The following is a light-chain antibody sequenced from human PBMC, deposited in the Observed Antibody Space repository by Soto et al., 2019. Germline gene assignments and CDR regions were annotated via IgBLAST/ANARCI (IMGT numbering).Light chain of an antibody. CDR2: GAS. J-gene: IGKJ3*01. V-gene: IGKV3-20*01. Sequence: EIVLTQSPGTLSLYPGERATLSCRASQSVSSSYLAWYQQKPGQAPRLLIYGASSRATGIPDRFSGSGSGTDVTLTIIRLEPEDFAVYYFQQYGSSLFTFGPGTKVDIK. CDR3: QQYGSSLFT. CDR1: QSVSSSY.